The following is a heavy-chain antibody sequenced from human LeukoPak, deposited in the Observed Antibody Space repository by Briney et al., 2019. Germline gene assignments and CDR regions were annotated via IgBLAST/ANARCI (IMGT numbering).Heavy chain of an antibody. CDR1: GFTFSSYA. Sequence: GGSLRLSCAGSGFTFSSYAMSWVRQAPGKGLEWVSGISGSGDTTYYADSVKGRFTISRDNSKNTLYLQMNSLRAEDTAVYYCAKGSADFIAAAGVFDYWGQGTLVTVSS. CDR3: AKGSADFIAAAGVFDY. D-gene: IGHD6-13*01. CDR2: ISGSGDTT. J-gene: IGHJ4*02. V-gene: IGHV3-23*01.